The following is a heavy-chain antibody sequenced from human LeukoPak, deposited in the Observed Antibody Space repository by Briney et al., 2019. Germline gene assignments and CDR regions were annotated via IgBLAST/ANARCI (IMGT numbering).Heavy chain of an antibody. CDR1: GYMFDNYG. D-gene: IGHD5-24*01. CDR2: ISPYNGIT. Sequence: ASVKVSCKASGYMFDNYGINWVRQAPGHGLDWMGWISPYNGITNYAPKFQGRVALTTDRSTDTVYMELRRLKSDDTAIYYCARDDHDGASHPNWFDPWGQGTQVTVSS. V-gene: IGHV1-18*01. CDR3: ARDDHDGASHPNWFDP. J-gene: IGHJ5*02.